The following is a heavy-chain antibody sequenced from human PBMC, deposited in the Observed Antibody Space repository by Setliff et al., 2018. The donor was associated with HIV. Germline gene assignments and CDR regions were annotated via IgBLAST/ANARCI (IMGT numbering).Heavy chain of an antibody. CDR2: ISGSGGGT. V-gene: IGHV3-23*01. CDR3: ARERLRFLEWLPLDY. CDR1: GFTFSSYA. Sequence: GGSLRLSCAASGFTFSSYAMSWVRQAPGKGLEWVSGISGSGGGTYYADSVKGRFTISRDNSKNTLYLQMNSLRAEDTAVYYCARERLRFLEWLPLDYWGQGTLVTVSS. J-gene: IGHJ4*02. D-gene: IGHD3-3*01.